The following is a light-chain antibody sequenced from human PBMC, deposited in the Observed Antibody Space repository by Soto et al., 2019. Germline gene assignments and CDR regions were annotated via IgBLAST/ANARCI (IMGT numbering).Light chain of an antibody. CDR3: ETWDSNIHWV. J-gene: IGLJ3*02. V-gene: IGLV4-60*02. Sequence: QPVLTQSSSASASLGSSVNLTCTLSSGHSSYIIAWHQQQPGKAPRYLMKLEGSGSYNKGSGVPDRFSGSSFGADRYLIISNLQFEDEADYYCETWDSNIHWVFGGGTKLTVL. CDR1: SGHSSYI. CDR2: LEGSGSY.